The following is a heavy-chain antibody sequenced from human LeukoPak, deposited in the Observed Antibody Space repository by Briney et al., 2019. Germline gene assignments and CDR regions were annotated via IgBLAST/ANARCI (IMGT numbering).Heavy chain of an antibody. V-gene: IGHV3-66*01. Sequence: QSGGSLRLSCAASGFTVSSNYMSWVRQAPGKGLEWVSVIYSGGSTYYADSVKGRFTISRDNSKNTLYLQMNSLRAEDTAVYYCARSIKTTGWRTQRLMRRYFDLWGRGALVTVSS. CDR1: GFTVSSNY. CDR3: ARSIKTTGWRTQRLMRRYFDL. D-gene: IGHD6-19*01. J-gene: IGHJ2*01. CDR2: IYSGGST.